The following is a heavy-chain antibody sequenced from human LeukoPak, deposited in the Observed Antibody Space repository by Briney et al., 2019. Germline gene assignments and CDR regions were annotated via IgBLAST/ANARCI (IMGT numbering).Heavy chain of an antibody. J-gene: IGHJ4*02. CDR1: GYTFTGYY. CDR2: INPNSGGT. D-gene: IGHD2-2*01. V-gene: IGHV1-2*04. CDR3: ARVGYCSSTSCYDGYFDY. Sequence: ASVKVSCKASGYTFTGYYMHWVRQAPGQGLEWMGWINPNSGGTNYAQKFQGWATMTRDTSISTAYMELSRLRSDDTAVYYCARVGYCSSTSCYDGYFDYWGQGTLVTVSS.